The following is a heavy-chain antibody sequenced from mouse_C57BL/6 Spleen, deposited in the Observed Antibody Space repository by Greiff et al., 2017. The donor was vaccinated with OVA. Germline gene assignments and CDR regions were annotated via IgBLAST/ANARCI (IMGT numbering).Heavy chain of an antibody. CDR3: ALITTVVEGY. CDR1: GYTFTSYW. J-gene: IGHJ4*01. Sequence: LKQPGAELVKPGASVKLSCKASGYTFTSYWMHWVKQRPGQGLEWIGMIHPNSGSTNYNEKFKSKATLTVDKSSSTAYMQLSSLTSEDSAVYYCALITTVVEGYWGQGTSVTVSS. D-gene: IGHD1-1*01. V-gene: IGHV1-64*01. CDR2: IHPNSGST.